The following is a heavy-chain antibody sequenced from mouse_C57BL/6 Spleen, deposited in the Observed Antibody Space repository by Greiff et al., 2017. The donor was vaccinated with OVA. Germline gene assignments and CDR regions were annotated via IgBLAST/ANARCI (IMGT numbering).Heavy chain of an antibody. Sequence: VQLVESGAELVRPGTSVKVSCKASGYAFTNYLIEWVKQRPGQGLEWIGVINPGSGGTNYNEKFKGKATLTADKSSSTAYMQLSSLTSEDSAVYFCARSGYGSTHWYFDVWGTGTTVPVSS. CDR1: GYAFTNYL. J-gene: IGHJ1*03. D-gene: IGHD1-1*01. CDR2: INPGSGGT. V-gene: IGHV1-54*01. CDR3: ARSGYGSTHWYFDV.